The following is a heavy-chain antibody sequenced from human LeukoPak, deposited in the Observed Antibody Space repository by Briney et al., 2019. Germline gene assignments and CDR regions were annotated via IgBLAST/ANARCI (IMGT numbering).Heavy chain of an antibody. V-gene: IGHV1-69*05. Sequence: ASVKVSCKASGGTFSSYAISWVRQAPGQGLEWMGGIIPIFGTANSAQKFQGRVTITTDESTSTAYMELSSLRPEDTAVYYCAREREMATTDYYYYYYMDVWGKGTTVTVSS. J-gene: IGHJ6*03. D-gene: IGHD5-24*01. CDR2: IIPIFGTA. CDR3: AREREMATTDYYYYYYMDV. CDR1: GGTFSSYA.